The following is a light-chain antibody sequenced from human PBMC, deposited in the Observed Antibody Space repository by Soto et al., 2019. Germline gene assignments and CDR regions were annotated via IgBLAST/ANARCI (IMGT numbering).Light chain of an antibody. V-gene: IGKV2-30*02. Sequence: DVVMTQSPLSLPVTLGQPASISCRSSQSLLHSDGNTSLNWFHQRPGQSPRRLIYKVSNRDSGVPDRFSGSGSDTDFTLKISGVEAEDVGVYYCMQGTHWPPYTFGQGTKLEIK. CDR3: MQGTHWPPYT. CDR1: QSLLHSDGNTS. J-gene: IGKJ2*01. CDR2: KVS.